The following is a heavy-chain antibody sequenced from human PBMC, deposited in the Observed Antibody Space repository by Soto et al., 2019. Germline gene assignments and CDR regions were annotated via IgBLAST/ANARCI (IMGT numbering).Heavy chain of an antibody. V-gene: IGHV4-31*03. D-gene: IGHD3-10*01. CDR1: GGSISSGGYY. CDR2: IYYSGNT. J-gene: IGHJ5*02. Sequence: SETLSLTCTVSGGSISSGGYYWSWIRQHPGKGLEWIGYIYYSGNTYYNPSLKSRVTISVDTSKNQFSLKLSSVTAADTAVYYCARDRHYYGSGSPEYNWFDPWGQGTLVTVSS. CDR3: ARDRHYYGSGSPEYNWFDP.